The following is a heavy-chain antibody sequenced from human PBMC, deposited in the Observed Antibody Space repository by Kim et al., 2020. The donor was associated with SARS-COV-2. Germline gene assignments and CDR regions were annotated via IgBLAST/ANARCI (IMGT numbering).Heavy chain of an antibody. J-gene: IGHJ6*02. Sequence: SVKVSCKASGGTFSSYAISWVRQAPGQGLEWMGGIIPIFGTANYAQKFQGRVTITADESTSTAYMELSSLRSEDTAVYYCASRGGDYYDSSGGGLFYYYGMDVWGQGTTVTVSS. CDR2: IIPIFGTA. D-gene: IGHD3-22*01. V-gene: IGHV1-69*13. CDR3: ASRGGDYYDSSGGGLFYYYGMDV. CDR1: GGTFSSYA.